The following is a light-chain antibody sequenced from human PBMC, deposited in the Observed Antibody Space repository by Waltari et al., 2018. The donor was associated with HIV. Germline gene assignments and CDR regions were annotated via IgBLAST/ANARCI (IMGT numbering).Light chain of an antibody. Sequence: QAGLTQPPSVSKALGQTATLSCTGANNNVGFQGAAWLKHHQGHPPKLLSYRGNKRPSGVPDRFSASTSGKTASLNITGLQADDEADYYCSSWDTRLNGWVFGGGTHLTVL. J-gene: IGLJ3*02. CDR3: SSWDTRLNGWV. V-gene: IGLV10-54*01. CDR1: NNNVGFQG. CDR2: RGN.